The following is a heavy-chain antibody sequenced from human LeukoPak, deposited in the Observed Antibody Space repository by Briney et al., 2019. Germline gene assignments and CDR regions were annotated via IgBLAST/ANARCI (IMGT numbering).Heavy chain of an antibody. Sequence: GGSLRLSCAASGFTFSSYGMHWVRQAPGKGLEWVAVISYDGSNKYYADSVKGRFTISRDISKNTLYLQMNSLRAEDTAVYYCAKGLTGAMAIVWGQGTLVTVSS. CDR3: AKGLTGAMAIV. CDR1: GFTFSSYG. J-gene: IGHJ4*02. D-gene: IGHD5-18*01. V-gene: IGHV3-30*18. CDR2: ISYDGSNK.